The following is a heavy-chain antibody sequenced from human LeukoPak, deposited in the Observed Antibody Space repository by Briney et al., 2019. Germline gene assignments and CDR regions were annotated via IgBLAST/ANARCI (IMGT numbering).Heavy chain of an antibody. Sequence: GGTLRLSCAASGFTFSSYGMSWVRQAPGKGLEWVANIKQDGSEKYYVDSVKGRFTISRDNAKNSLYLQMNSLRADDTAVYYCARAVRWLWMYYFDYWGQGTLVTVSS. V-gene: IGHV3-7*01. J-gene: IGHJ4*02. CDR2: IKQDGSEK. CDR1: GFTFSSYG. D-gene: IGHD3-22*01. CDR3: ARAVRWLWMYYFDY.